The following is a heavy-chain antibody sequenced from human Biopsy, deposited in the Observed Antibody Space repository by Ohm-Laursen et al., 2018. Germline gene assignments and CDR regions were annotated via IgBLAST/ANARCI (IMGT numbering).Heavy chain of an antibody. CDR3: AKGQAPDGYNYAFDI. V-gene: IGHV3-9*01. J-gene: IGHJ3*02. CDR1: GFNFDDFA. D-gene: IGHD5-24*01. Sequence: SLRLSCSASGFNFDDFAMHWVRQTPGKGLERVSGISWNSGRIAYADSVKGRFTISRDNAKNSLYPQMNSLRAEDTALYYCAKGQAPDGYNYAFDIWGQGTMLTVSS. CDR2: ISWNSGRI.